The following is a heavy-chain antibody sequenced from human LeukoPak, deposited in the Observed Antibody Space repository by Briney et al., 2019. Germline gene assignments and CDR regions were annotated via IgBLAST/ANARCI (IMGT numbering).Heavy chain of an antibody. V-gene: IGHV3-53*01. CDR2: IYSGGST. CDR1: GFTVSSNY. Sequence: PGGSLRLSCAASGFTVSSNYMSWVRQAPGKGLEWVSVIYSGGSTYYADSVKGRFPISRDNSKNTLYLQMNSLRAEDTAVYYCARRCGGDCYEYDYWGQGTLVTVSS. CDR3: ARRCGGDCYEYDY. D-gene: IGHD2-21*02. J-gene: IGHJ4*02.